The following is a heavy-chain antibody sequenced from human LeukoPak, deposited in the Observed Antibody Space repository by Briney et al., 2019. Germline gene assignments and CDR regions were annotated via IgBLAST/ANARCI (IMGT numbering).Heavy chain of an antibody. Sequence: ASVKVSCKASGYTFTSYYMHWVRQAPGQGLEWMGIINPSGGSTSYAQKFQGRVTMTRDMSTSTVYMELSSLRSEDTAVYYCARDWGYSGYDFTYYFDYWGQGTLVTVSS. V-gene: IGHV1-46*01. J-gene: IGHJ4*02. CDR3: ARDWGYSGYDFTYYFDY. CDR2: INPSGGST. D-gene: IGHD5-12*01. CDR1: GYTFTSYY.